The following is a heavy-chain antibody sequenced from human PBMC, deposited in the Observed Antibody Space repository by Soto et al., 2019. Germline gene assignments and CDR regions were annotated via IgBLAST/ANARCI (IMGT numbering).Heavy chain of an antibody. CDR2: ISYDGTLK. Sequence: QVQLLESGGGVVQPGRSLRLSCVASGFTFSSYAMHWVRQAPGKGLEWVAVISYDGTLKQYADSVKGRFTISRDNSKSTLYLHMTSLRADDTAVYYCARSIGGGVNMMIVVIALDHWGQGTLVTVSS. J-gene: IGHJ4*02. D-gene: IGHD3-22*01. V-gene: IGHV3-30*04. CDR3: ARSIGGGVNMMIVVIALDH. CDR1: GFTFSSYA.